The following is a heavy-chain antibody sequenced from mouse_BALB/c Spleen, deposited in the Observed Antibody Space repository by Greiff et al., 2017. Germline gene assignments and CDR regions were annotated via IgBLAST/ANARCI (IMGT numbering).Heavy chain of an antibody. J-gene: IGHJ4*01. CDR3: ARSSYYGNYGYAMDY. CDR2: IDPENGNT. Sequence: EVKLQESGAELVRPGALVKLSCKASGFNIKDYYMHWVKQRPEQGLEWIGWIDPENGNTIYDPKFQGKASITADTSSNTAYLQLSSLTSEDTAVYYCARSSYYGNYGYAMDYWGQGTSVTVSS. CDR1: GFNIKDYY. D-gene: IGHD2-10*01. V-gene: IGHV14-1*02.